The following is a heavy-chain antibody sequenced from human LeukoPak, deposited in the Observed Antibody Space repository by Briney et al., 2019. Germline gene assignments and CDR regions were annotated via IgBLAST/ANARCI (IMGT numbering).Heavy chain of an antibody. V-gene: IGHV1-2*02. J-gene: IGHJ4*02. D-gene: IGHD2-2*01. Sequence: GASVKVSCKASGYTFTGYYMHWVRQAPGQGLEWMGWINPNSGGTNYAQKFQGRVTMTRDTSISTAYMELSRLRSDDTAVYYCARDLSLWSSTSQSDWGQGTLVTVSS. CDR2: INPNSGGT. CDR1: GYTFTGYY. CDR3: ARDLSLWSSTSQSD.